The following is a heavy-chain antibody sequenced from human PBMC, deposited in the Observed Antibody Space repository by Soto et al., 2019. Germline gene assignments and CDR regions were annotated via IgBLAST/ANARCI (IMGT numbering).Heavy chain of an antibody. CDR1: GGTFSNYP. V-gene: IGHV1-69*13. CDR3: ASGGEYYDENLPHYYFFGMHV. Sequence: EASVKVSCKASGGTFSNYPITWVRRAPGQGLEWLGGIIPIFGKADYTQKFQGRVTITADEPTSTAYMEISSLRSEDTAVYYCASGGEYYDENLPHYYFFGMHVWGPGTTVTVSS. D-gene: IGHD3-16*01. CDR2: IIPIFGKA. J-gene: IGHJ6*02.